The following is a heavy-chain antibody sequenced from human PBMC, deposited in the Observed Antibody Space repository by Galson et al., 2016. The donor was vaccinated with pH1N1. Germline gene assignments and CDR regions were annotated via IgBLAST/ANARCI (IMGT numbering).Heavy chain of an antibody. D-gene: IGHD5-18*01. V-gene: IGHV1-69*02. Sequence: SVKVSCKASGGTFTSYTITWVRQAPGQGLEWMGRMIPILGLSNYAQKFQGRVTITADKSRSTAYMELSSLKSEDTAVYFCARARGHGAMDPFDFWGQGTLVTVSS. CDR1: GGTFTSYT. J-gene: IGHJ4*02. CDR2: MIPILGLS. CDR3: ARARGHGAMDPFDF.